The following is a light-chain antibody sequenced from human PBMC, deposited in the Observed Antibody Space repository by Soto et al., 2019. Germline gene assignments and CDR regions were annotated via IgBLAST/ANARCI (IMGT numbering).Light chain of an antibody. J-gene: IGKJ5*01. V-gene: IGKV3-20*01. CDR2: GAS. CDR3: QQANSLPIT. Sequence: EIVSTQSPGILSLYQGERSTLLWRASQRVSSNYLAWYQQKPGLAPRLLIYGASSRATGIPDRFSGSGSGTDFTLTISSLQPEDFATYYCQQANSLPITFGQGTRLEIK. CDR1: QRVSSNY.